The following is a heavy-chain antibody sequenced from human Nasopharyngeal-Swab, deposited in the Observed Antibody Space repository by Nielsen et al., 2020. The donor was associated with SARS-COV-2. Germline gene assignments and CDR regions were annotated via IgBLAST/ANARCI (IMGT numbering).Heavy chain of an antibody. Sequence: GESLKISCKGSGYSFTSHWISWVRQMPGKGLEWMGRIDPSDSYTNYSPSFQGHVTISADKSISTAYLQWSSLKASDTAMYYCARVKDTAMVKFLDYWGQGTLVTVSS. D-gene: IGHD5-18*01. J-gene: IGHJ4*02. CDR3: ARVKDTAMVKFLDY. CDR2: IDPSDSYT. CDR1: GYSFTSHW. V-gene: IGHV5-10-1*01.